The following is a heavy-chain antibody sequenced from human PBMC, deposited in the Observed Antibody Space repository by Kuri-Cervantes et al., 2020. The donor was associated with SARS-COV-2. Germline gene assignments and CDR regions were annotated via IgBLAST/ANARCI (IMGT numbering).Heavy chain of an antibody. V-gene: IGHV4-34*01. CDR1: GGSFSGYY. J-gene: IGHJ6*02. Sequence: GSLRLSCAVYGGSFSGYYWSWIRQPPGKGLEWIGEINHTGSTNYNPSLKSRVTISVDTSKNQFSLKLSSVTAADTAVYYCARGRDRITIFGVVIIRGGYYYYVMDVWGQGTTVTVSS. D-gene: IGHD3-3*01. CDR2: INHTGST. CDR3: ARGRDRITIFGVVIIRGGYYYYVMDV.